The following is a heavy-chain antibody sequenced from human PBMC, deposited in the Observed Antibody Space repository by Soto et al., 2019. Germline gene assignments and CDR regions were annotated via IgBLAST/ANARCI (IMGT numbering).Heavy chain of an antibody. CDR3: ARSAHYGSGSYLHFDY. Sequence: SVKVSCKASGGTFSSYAISWVRQAPGQGLEWMGGIIPIFGTANYAQKFQGRVTITADESTSTAYMELSSLRSEDTAVYYCARSAHYGSGSYLHFDYWGQGTLVTVSS. D-gene: IGHD3-10*01. J-gene: IGHJ4*02. V-gene: IGHV1-69*13. CDR2: IIPIFGTA. CDR1: GGTFSSYA.